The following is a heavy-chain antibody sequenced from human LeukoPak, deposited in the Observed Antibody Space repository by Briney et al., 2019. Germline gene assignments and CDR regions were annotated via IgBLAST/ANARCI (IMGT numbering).Heavy chain of an antibody. Sequence: PGGSLRLSCAASGFTFSSYWMSWVRQAPGKGLEWVASIKQDGSEKYYVDSVKGRFTISRDNAKNSLYLQMNSLRAEDTAVYYCARARDSYGSVNYYFDYWGQGTLVTVSS. V-gene: IGHV3-7*04. CDR3: ARARDSYGSVNYYFDY. D-gene: IGHD5-18*01. CDR2: IKQDGSEK. CDR1: GFTFSSYW. J-gene: IGHJ4*02.